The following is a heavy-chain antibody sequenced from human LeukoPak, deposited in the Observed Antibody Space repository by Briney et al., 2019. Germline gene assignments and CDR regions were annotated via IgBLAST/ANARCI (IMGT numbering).Heavy chain of an antibody. D-gene: IGHD6-19*01. J-gene: IGHJ2*01. V-gene: IGHV4-59*01. CDR1: GGSISSYY. Sequence: SETLSLTCTVSGGSISSYYWSWIRRPPGKGLEWIGYIYYSGSTNYNPSLKSRVTISVDTSKNQFSLKLSSVTAADTAVYYCARDSPYSSGWGEGRYFDLWGRGTLVTVSS. CDR2: IYYSGST. CDR3: ARDSPYSSGWGEGRYFDL.